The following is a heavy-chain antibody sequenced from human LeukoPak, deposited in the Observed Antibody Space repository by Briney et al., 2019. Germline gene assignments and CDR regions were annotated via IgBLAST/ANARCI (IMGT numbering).Heavy chain of an antibody. CDR2: INHSGST. CDR1: CGSFSKYY. D-gene: IGHD2-2*01. J-gene: IGHJ3*02. CDR3: ARHLYIPAAHDAFDI. V-gene: IGHV4-34*01. Sequence: SETLSLTCAVYCGSFSKYYWSWIRQPPGKGLEWIGEINHSGSTNYNPSLKSRVTISVDTSKNQISLKLSSVTAADTAVYYCARHLYIPAAHDAFDIWGQGTMVTVSS.